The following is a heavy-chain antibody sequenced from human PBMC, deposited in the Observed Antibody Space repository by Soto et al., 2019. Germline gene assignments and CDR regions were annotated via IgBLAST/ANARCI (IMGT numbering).Heavy chain of an antibody. J-gene: IGHJ4*02. D-gene: IGHD3-16*01. V-gene: IGHV4-61*01. CDR1: GDSVSHDNYY. CDR2: IYYSGTT. CDR3: ARSQRGRTAVTFDY. Sequence: TPETLSLRSAVSGDSVSHDNYYWSWIRQPQGKGLEWIGYIYYSGTTNYNSYLKSRLSLSVDMSKNQFSLKLASVTAADTAVYFCARSQRGRTAVTFDYWGQGALVTGSS.